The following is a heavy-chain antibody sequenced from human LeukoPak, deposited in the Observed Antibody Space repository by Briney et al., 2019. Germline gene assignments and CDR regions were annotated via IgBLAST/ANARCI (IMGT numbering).Heavy chain of an antibody. J-gene: IGHJ6*03. CDR3: ASPIAARPGYYYYYMDV. Sequence: SVRVSCKASGGTFSSYAISWVRQAPGQGREWRGGIIPIFGIANYTQKFQGRVTITADEFTRTPYMELSSLRSEDTAVYYCASPIAARPGYYYYYMDVWGKGTTVTVSS. V-gene: IGHV1-69*13. CDR1: GGTFSSYA. D-gene: IGHD6-6*01. CDR2: IIPIFGIA.